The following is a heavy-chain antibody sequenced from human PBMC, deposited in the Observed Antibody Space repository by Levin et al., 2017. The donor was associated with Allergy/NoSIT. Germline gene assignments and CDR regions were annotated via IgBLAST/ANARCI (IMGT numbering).Heavy chain of an antibody. CDR1: GFTFSTYW. CDR2: IRQDGNEK. D-gene: IGHD4-17*01. J-gene: IGHJ4*02. CDR3: ARDLSRPIHYGLNY. Sequence: PGGSLRLSCAASGFTFSTYWMSWVRQAPGKGLEWVANIRQDGNEKHYVDSVEGRLTISRDNAKNSLYLQMSSLGAEDTAVYYCARDLSRPIHYGLNYWGQGTLVTVSS. V-gene: IGHV3-7*01.